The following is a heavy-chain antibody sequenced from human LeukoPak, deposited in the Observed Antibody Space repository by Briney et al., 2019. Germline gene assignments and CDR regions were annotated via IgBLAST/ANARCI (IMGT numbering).Heavy chain of an antibody. Sequence: SGGSLRLSCAASGFTFSSCGFNWVRQAPGKGLEWVSSIGPTGTGRYYADSVRGRFTISRDNAKNSMYLQMDSLRDEDTAVYYCATETIGRHYDYWGQGTLLTVSS. CDR2: IGPTGTGR. J-gene: IGHJ4*02. CDR1: GFTFSSCG. D-gene: IGHD1-14*01. V-gene: IGHV3-21*01. CDR3: ATETIGRHYDY.